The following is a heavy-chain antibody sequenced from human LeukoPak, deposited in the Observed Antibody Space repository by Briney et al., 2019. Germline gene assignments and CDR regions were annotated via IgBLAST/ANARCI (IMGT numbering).Heavy chain of an antibody. CDR1: GYTFTSYG. D-gene: IGHD6-19*01. V-gene: IGHV1-18*01. J-gene: IGHJ6*02. CDR3: ARDFRWLARVSYYYGMDV. CDR2: ISAYNGNT. Sequence: ASVKVSCKSSGYTFTSYGISWVRQAPGQGLEWIGWISAYNGNTNYAQKLQGRVTMTTDTSTSTAYMELRSLRSDETAVYYCARDFRWLARVSYYYGMDVWGQGTTVTVSS.